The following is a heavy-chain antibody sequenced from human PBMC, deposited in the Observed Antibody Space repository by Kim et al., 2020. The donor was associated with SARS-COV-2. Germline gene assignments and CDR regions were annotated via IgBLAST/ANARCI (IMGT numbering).Heavy chain of an antibody. J-gene: IGHJ6*01. CDR1: GFTFSSYA. Sequence: GGSLRRSCAASGFTFSSYAMHWVRQAPGKGLEWVAVISYDGSNKYYADSVKGRFTISRDNSKNTLYLQMNSLRAEDTAVYYCARNAGLWYYEILNHYYG. D-gene: IGHD3-9*01. CDR2: ISYDGSNK. V-gene: IGHV3-30*04. CDR3: ARNAGLWYYEILNHYYG.